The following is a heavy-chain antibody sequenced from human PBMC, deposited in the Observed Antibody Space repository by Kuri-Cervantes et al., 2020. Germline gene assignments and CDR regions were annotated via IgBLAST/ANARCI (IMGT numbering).Heavy chain of an antibody. D-gene: IGHD5-18*01. CDR1: GGSISSSIYY. Sequence: SETLSLTCTVSGGSISSSIYYWGWILQPPGKWLEWIGNIYYSGSTYYNPSLKSRVTISVDKSKNQFSLKLSSVTAADTDVYYCARHRGNAYGKMWDFDYWGQGNLVTVSS. V-gene: IGHV4-39*01. CDR3: ARHRGNAYGKMWDFDY. J-gene: IGHJ4*02. CDR2: IYYSGST.